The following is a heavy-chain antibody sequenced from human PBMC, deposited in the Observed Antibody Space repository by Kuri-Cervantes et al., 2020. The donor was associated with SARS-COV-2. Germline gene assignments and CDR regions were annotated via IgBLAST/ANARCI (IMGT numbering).Heavy chain of an antibody. J-gene: IGHJ4*02. V-gene: IGHV1-2*02. CDR3: ARVGDCSSTSCCYYFDY. CDR1: GYTFTGYY. CDR2: INPNSGGT. Sequence: ASVKVSCKASGYTFTGYYMHWVRQAPGQGLEWMGWINPNSGGTNYAQKFQGRVTMTRDTSISTAYMELSRLRSDDTAVYYCARVGDCSSTSCCYYFDYWGQGTLVTVSS. D-gene: IGHD2-2*01.